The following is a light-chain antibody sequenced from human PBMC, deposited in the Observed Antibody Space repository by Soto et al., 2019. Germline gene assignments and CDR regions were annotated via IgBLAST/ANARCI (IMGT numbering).Light chain of an antibody. CDR3: QQFGSSPLYT. J-gene: IGKJ2*01. CDR1: QRVSSSY. CDR2: GAS. V-gene: IGKV3-20*01. Sequence: PGDRATLSCRTSQRVSSSYLAWYQQRPGQAPRLLIYGASSRATGVPDRFSSSGSGTDFTLSISRLEPEDFAVYYCQQFGSSPLYTFGQGTKLEIK.